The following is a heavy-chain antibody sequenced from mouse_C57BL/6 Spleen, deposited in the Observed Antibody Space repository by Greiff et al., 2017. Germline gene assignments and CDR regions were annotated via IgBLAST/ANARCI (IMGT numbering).Heavy chain of an antibody. J-gene: IGHJ2*01. CDR2: IHPNSGST. CDR1: GYTFTSYW. Sequence: VQLQQPGAELVKPGASVKLSCKASGYTFTSYWLHWVKQRPGPGLEWIGMIHPNSGSTNYNEKFKSKATLTVDKSSSTAYMQLSSLTSEDSAVYYCARSFTTVVYFDYWGQGTTLTVSS. V-gene: IGHV1-64*01. D-gene: IGHD1-1*01. CDR3: ARSFTTVVYFDY.